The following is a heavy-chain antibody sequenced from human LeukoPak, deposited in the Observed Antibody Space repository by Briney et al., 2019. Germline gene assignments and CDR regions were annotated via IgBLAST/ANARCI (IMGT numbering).Heavy chain of an antibody. CDR3: ARRGGNGDLDS. J-gene: IGHJ4*02. D-gene: IGHD4-17*01. CDR1: GGSISGYF. Sequence: SETLSLTCTLSGGSISGYFWNWIRQPPGKGLEWIGYMDYKRTTDYNPSLKSRSTISIDTSKNQFSLKLYAVTAADTAVYYCARRGGNGDLDSWGQGTLVTVSS. CDR2: MDYKRTT. V-gene: IGHV4-59*08.